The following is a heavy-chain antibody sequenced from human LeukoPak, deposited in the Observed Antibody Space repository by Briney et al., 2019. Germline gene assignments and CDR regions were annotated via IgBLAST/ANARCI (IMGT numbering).Heavy chain of an antibody. CDR2: IIPILGIA. V-gene: IGHV1-69*04. Sequence: GSSVKVSCKASGGTFSSYAISWVRQAPGQGLEWMGRIIPILGIANYAQKFQGRVTITADKSTSTAYMELSSLRSEDTAVYYCARSGYSNYGDYWGQGTLVTVSS. D-gene: IGHD4-11*01. CDR3: ARSGYSNYGDY. J-gene: IGHJ4*02. CDR1: GGTFSSYA.